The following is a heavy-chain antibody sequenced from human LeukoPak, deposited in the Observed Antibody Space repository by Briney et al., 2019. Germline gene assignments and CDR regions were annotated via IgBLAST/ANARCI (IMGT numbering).Heavy chain of an antibody. V-gene: IGHV3-30-3*01. CDR2: ISYDGSNK. CDR1: GFTFSSYA. J-gene: IGHJ3*02. CDR3: ARRPARVTMIRAAFDI. D-gene: IGHD3-22*01. Sequence: HAGRSLRLSCAASGFTFSSYAMHWVRQAPGKGLEWVAVISYDGSNKYYADSVKGRFTISRDNSKNTLYLQMNSLRAEDTAVYYCARRPARVTMIRAAFDIWGQGTMVTVSS.